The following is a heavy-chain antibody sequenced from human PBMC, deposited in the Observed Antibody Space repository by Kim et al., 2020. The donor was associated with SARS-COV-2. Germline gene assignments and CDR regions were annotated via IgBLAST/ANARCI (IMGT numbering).Heavy chain of an antibody. Sequence: SVKVSCKASGFTFSTSAVQWVRQARGERLEWIGWIVAGRGNTKTALDFQERVTITRDMSTSTVYMELSSLTSEDTAVYYCAAYGRLAWFGPPDAFDVWGQGTLVTVSS. V-gene: IGHV1-58*01. D-gene: IGHD3-10*01. CDR1: GFTFSTSA. CDR2: IVAGRGNT. J-gene: IGHJ3*01. CDR3: AAYGRLAWFGPPDAFDV.